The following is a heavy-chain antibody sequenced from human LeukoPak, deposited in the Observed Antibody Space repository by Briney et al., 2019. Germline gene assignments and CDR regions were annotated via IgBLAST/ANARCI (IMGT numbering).Heavy chain of an antibody. V-gene: IGHV1-69*13. Sequence: GASVKVSCKASGGTFSSYAISWVRQAPGQGLEWMGGIIPIFGTANYAQKFQGRVTITADESTSTAYMELSSLRSEDTAVYYCATDIITIFGVVYGMDVWGQGTTVTVSS. CDR2: IIPIFGTA. CDR1: GGTFSSYA. CDR3: ATDIITIFGVVYGMDV. J-gene: IGHJ6*02. D-gene: IGHD3-3*01.